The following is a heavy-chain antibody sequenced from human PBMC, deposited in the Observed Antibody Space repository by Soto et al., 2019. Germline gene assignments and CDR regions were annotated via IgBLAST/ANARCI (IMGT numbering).Heavy chain of an antibody. CDR1: GFSFSSYG. CDR3: ARDQGRTVTRGDWFDP. J-gene: IGHJ5*02. D-gene: IGHD6-19*01. V-gene: IGHV3-30*03. Sequence: PGGSLRLSCAASGFSFSSYGMYWVRQAPGKGLEWVAVISSDGSNKYYADSVKGRFTIPRDNSKNTLYLGMNSLQTEDTAVFYCARDQGRTVTRGDWFDPWGQGTLVTVSS. CDR2: ISSDGSNK.